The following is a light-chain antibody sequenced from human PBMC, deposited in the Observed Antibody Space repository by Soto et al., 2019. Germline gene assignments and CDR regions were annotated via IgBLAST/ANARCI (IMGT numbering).Light chain of an antibody. J-gene: IGKJ2*01. V-gene: IGKV2-30*01. CDR1: QSLVYSDGNTY. CDR3: MQATHWPPYT. CDR2: QVS. Sequence: DVVMTQSPLSLPVTLGQPASISCRSSQSLVYSDGNTYLNWFHQRPGQSPRRLIYQVSKRDSGVPDRFSGSGSGADFTLKITRVEAEDVGLYFCMQATHWPPYTFGQGTKLEI.